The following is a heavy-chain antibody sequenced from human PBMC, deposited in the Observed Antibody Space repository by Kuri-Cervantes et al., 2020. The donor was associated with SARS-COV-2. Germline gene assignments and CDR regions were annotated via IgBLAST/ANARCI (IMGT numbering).Heavy chain of an antibody. V-gene: IGHV4-61*08. J-gene: IGHJ3*02. D-gene: IGHD3-22*01. CDR3: ARSTPFRRLVVISQGGAFDI. Sequence: ESLKISCTVSGDSVTSGGYYWGWFRQPPGKGLEWIGYVYYSGSTNYYSSLKSEATISVDTSNNQFSLKVTSVTAADTAVYYCARSTPFRRLVVISQGGAFDIWGQGTMVTVSS. CDR2: VYYSGST. CDR1: GDSVTSGGYY.